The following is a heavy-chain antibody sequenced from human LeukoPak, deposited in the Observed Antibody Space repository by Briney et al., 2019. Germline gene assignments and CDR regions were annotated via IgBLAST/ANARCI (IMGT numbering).Heavy chain of an antibody. D-gene: IGHD1-26*01. CDR1: GYTFTSYG. J-gene: IGHJ4*02. CDR2: ISAYNGNT. Sequence: GASVTVSCTASGYTFTSYGISWVRQAPGQGLEGMGWISAYNGNTNYAQNLQGRVTMTTDTSTSTAYMELRSLRSDDTAVYYCARLNPSGFDYWGQGTLVTVSS. CDR3: ARLNPSGFDY. V-gene: IGHV1-18*01.